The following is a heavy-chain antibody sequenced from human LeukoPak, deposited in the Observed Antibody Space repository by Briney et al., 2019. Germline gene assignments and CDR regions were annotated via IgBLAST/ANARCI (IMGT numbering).Heavy chain of an antibody. D-gene: IGHD5-18*01. Sequence: GGSLRLSCAASGFTFSNYAMNWVRQAPGKGPEWVSYIRGGGAVTHYAESVKGRFTISRDNFNNILYLQMSSLRAEDTAVYYCAKCESNYGNDALDIWAKGQWSPSLQ. CDR3: AKCESNYGNDALDI. V-gene: IGHV3-23*01. CDR1: GFTFSNYA. J-gene: IGHJ3*02. CDR2: IRGGGAVT.